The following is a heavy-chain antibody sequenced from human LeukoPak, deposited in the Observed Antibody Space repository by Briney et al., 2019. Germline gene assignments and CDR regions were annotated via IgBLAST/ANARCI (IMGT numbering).Heavy chain of an antibody. J-gene: IGHJ5*02. D-gene: IGHD6-13*01. CDR3: AKLPIAAAEGNWFDP. V-gene: IGHV3-30*02. Sequence: GGSLRLSCAASGFTFSSYGMHWVRQAPGKGLEWVAFIRYDGSNKYYADSVKGRFTISRDNSKNTLYLQMNSLRAEDTAVYYCAKLPIAAAEGNWFDPWGQGTLVTVSS. CDR2: IRYDGSNK. CDR1: GFTFSSYG.